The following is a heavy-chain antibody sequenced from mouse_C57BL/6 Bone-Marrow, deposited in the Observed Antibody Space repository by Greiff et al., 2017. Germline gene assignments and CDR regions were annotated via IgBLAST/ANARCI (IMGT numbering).Heavy chain of an antibody. D-gene: IGHD2-4*01. V-gene: IGHV5-12*01. Sequence: EVKLVESGGGLVQPGGSLKLSCAASGFTFSDYYMYWVRQTPEKRLAWVAYISNGGGSTSYTDTVKGRFTISRDNAKNTLYLQRSRLKSEDTAMDYCALTTIDYESMDYWGKGTSVTVSS. CDR1: GFTFSDYY. J-gene: IGHJ4*01. CDR2: ISNGGGST. CDR3: ALTTIDYESMDY.